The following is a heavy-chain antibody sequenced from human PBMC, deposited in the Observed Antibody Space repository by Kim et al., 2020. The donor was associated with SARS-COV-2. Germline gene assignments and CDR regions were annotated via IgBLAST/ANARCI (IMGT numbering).Heavy chain of an antibody. CDR2: INPSGGST. CDR1: GYTFTSYY. V-gene: IGHV1-46*01. J-gene: IGHJ5*02. Sequence: ASVKVSCKASGYTFTSYYMHWVRQAPGQGLEWMGIINPSGGSTSYAQKFQCRVTMTRDTSTSTVYMELSSLRSEDTAVYYCARDRYYYDSSGPRDWFDPWGQRTLVTVSS. D-gene: IGHD3-22*01. CDR3: ARDRYYYDSSGPRDWFDP.